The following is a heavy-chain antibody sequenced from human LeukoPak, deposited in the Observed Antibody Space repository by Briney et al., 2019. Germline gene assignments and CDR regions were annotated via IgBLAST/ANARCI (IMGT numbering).Heavy chain of an antibody. J-gene: IGHJ4*02. CDR2: ISYSGST. Sequence: SETLSLTCTVSGGSISSYYWTWIRQPPGKGLEWIGFISYSGSTNYNPSLKSRVTISVDTSKNQFSLRLSSVTAADTAVYYCARKGFKRRFDYWGQGTLVTVSS. CDR1: GGSISSYY. CDR3: ARKGFKRRFDY. V-gene: IGHV4-59*12.